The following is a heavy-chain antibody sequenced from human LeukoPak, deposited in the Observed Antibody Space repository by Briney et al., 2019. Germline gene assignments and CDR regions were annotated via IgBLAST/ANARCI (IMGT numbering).Heavy chain of an antibody. D-gene: IGHD3-10*01. V-gene: IGHV1-2*02. CDR3: ATLVRGSNSYYPY. CDR2: TNPNTGDT. Sequence: ASVKVSCKASGYPFTDYYMHWIRQARGQGLEWMGSTNPNTGDTNYPQKFQGRVTMTTDTSISTAYMDLSRLSSDDTAVYYCATLVRGSNSYYPYWGQGTLVTVSS. CDR1: GYPFTDYY. J-gene: IGHJ4*02.